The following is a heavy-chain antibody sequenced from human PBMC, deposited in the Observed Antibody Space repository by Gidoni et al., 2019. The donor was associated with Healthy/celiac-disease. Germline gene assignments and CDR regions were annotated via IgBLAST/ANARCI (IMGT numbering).Heavy chain of an antibody. CDR1: GYSFTSYW. Sequence: EVQLVQSGAEVKKPGESLRISCKGSGYSFTSYWISWVRQMPGKGLEWMGRIDPSDSYTNYSPSFQGHVTISAAKSISTAYLQWSSLKASDTAMYYCARQDPPDTAMVRRDYWGQGTLVTVSS. CDR3: ARQDPPDTAMVRRDY. CDR2: IDPSDSYT. D-gene: IGHD5-18*01. V-gene: IGHV5-10-1*01. J-gene: IGHJ4*02.